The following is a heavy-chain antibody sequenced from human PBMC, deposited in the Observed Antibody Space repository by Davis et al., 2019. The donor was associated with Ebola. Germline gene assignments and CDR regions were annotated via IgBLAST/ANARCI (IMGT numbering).Heavy chain of an antibody. V-gene: IGHV1-69*04. Sequence: SVKVSCKASGGTFSSYAISWVRQAPGQGLEWMGRIIPILGIANYAQKFQGRVTITADKSTSTAYMELSSLRSEDTAVYYCARDLTYYYGSGSHYGMDVWGQGTTVTVSS. J-gene: IGHJ6*02. CDR2: IIPILGIA. CDR3: ARDLTYYYGSGSHYGMDV. D-gene: IGHD3-10*01. CDR1: GGTFSSYA.